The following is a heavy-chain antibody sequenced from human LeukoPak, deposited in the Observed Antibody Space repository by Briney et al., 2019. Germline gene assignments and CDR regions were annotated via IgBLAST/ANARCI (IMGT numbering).Heavy chain of an antibody. CDR3: AREPISGWAFDY. D-gene: IGHD6-19*01. CDR2: IKQDGTEK. V-gene: IGHV3-7*01. Sequence: GGSLRLSCAASGFTIRSYWMSWVRQAPGKGLEWVANIKQDGTEKYYVDSVKGRFTVSRDNAKNSLHLQMNSLGAEDTAVYYCAREPISGWAFDYWGQGALVTVSS. CDR1: GFTIRSYW. J-gene: IGHJ4*02.